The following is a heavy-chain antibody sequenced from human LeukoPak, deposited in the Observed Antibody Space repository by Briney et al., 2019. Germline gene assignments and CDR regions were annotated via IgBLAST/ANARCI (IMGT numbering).Heavy chain of an antibody. Sequence: PSETLSLTCTVSGGSISSYYWSWIRQPAGKGLEWIGRIYTSGSTNYNPSLKSRVTMSVDTSKNQFSLKLSSVTAADTAVYYCARAAYYPQIYYMDVWGKGTTVTISS. J-gene: IGHJ6*03. V-gene: IGHV4-4*07. D-gene: IGHD3-10*01. CDR3: ARAAYYPQIYYMDV. CDR1: GGSISSYY. CDR2: IYTSGST.